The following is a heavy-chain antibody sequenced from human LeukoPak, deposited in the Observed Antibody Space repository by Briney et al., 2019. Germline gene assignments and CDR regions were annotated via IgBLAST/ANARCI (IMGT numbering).Heavy chain of an antibody. D-gene: IGHD2-15*01. CDR3: ARDCSGGSCYGLDY. CDR1: GFTFSDYA. CDR2: IYSGGST. J-gene: IGHJ4*02. Sequence: GGSLRLSCAASGFTFSDYAMSWVRQAPGKGLEWVSVIYSGGSTYYADSVKGRFTISRDNSKNTLYLQMNSLRAEDTAVYYCARDCSGGSCYGLDYWGQGTLVTVSS. V-gene: IGHV3-53*01.